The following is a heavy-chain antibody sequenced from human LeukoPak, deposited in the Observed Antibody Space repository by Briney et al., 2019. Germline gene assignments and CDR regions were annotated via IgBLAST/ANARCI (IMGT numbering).Heavy chain of an antibody. J-gene: IGHJ6*03. D-gene: IGHD2/OR15-2a*01. CDR3: ASVRHDPLEYYYYIDV. CDR2: INPSGSP. CDR1: GDSLSRYY. V-gene: IGHV4-34*01. Sequence: PSETLSLTCAVYGDSLSRYYWTWIRQPPGKGLEWLGEINPSGSPDYNPSLKSRVTTSVDTSKNQFSLRLTSVTAADTAVYYCASVRHDPLEYYYYIDVWGKGTTVTVSS.